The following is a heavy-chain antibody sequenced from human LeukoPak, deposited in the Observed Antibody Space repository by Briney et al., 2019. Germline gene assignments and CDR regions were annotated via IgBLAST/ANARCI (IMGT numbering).Heavy chain of an antibody. Sequence: PSETLSLTCTVSGYSISSGYYWGWIRQPPGKGLEWIGSIYHSGSTYYNPSLKSRVTISVDTSKNQFSLKLSSVTAADTAVYYYATGKGSYSGYDFWLYYMDVWGKGTTVTVSS. J-gene: IGHJ6*03. V-gene: IGHV4-38-2*02. CDR3: ATGKGSYSGYDFWLYYMDV. D-gene: IGHD5-12*01. CDR2: IYHSGST. CDR1: GYSISSGYY.